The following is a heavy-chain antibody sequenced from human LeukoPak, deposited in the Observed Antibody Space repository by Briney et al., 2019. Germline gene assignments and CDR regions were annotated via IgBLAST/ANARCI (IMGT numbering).Heavy chain of an antibody. J-gene: IGHJ4*02. Sequence: PGGSLRLSCAASGFTFSSYSMNWVRQAPGKGLEWVSSISSSSSYIYYADSLKGRFTISRDNAKNSLYLQMNSLGAEDTAVYYCARNYYDILTGYHPLDYWGQGTLVTVSS. CDR3: ARNYYDILTGYHPLDY. CDR1: GFTFSSYS. D-gene: IGHD3-9*01. CDR2: ISSSSSYI. V-gene: IGHV3-21*01.